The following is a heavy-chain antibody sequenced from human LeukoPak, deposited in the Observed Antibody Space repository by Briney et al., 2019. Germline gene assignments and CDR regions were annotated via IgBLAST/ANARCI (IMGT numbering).Heavy chain of an antibody. CDR2: IYYSGST. D-gene: IGHD2-15*01. CDR3: ARGYCSGGSCYKAAFDI. J-gene: IGHJ3*02. CDR1: GGSISSSSYY. Sequence: PSETLSLTCTVSGGSISSSSYYWGWIRQPPGKGLEWIGSIYYSGSTYYNPSLKSRVTISVDTSKNQFSLKLSSVAAADTAVYYCARGYCSGGSCYKAAFDIWGQGTMVTVSS. V-gene: IGHV4-39*07.